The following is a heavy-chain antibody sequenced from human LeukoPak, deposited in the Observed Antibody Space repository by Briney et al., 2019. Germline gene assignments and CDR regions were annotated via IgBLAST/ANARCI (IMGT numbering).Heavy chain of an antibody. CDR2: ISTSSSYI. Sequence: GGSLRLSCAASGFTFSSYNMKWVRQAPGKGLEWVSSISTSSSYIYYADSVKGRFTISRDNSKNTLYLQMNSLRAEDTAVYYCAKNIGGFDYWGQGTLVTVSS. J-gene: IGHJ4*02. D-gene: IGHD4-23*01. CDR1: GFTFSSYN. V-gene: IGHV3-21*04. CDR3: AKNIGGFDY.